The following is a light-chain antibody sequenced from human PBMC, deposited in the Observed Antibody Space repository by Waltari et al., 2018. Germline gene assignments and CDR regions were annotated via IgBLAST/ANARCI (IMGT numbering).Light chain of an antibody. CDR3: QEFGGS. J-gene: IGKJ4*01. Sequence: ILLTQSPGTLSLSPGERATLFCRAAQSLGSRYLAWYQQKPGQSPRLLIYGAFTRATGTPDRFSGGGSGTVFTLTISRLEPEDFAVYYCQEFGGSFGGGTKVE. CDR1: QSLGSRY. CDR2: GAF. V-gene: IGKV3-20*01.